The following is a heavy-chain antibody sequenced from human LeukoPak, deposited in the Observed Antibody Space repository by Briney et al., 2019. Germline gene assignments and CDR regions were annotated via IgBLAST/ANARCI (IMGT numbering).Heavy chain of an antibody. V-gene: IGHV3-23*01. CDR2: ISSSGGGT. J-gene: IGHJ6*03. CDR1: RFTFNRYS. CDR3: AKWDENFYYMDV. Sequence: AGSLGLSCAASRFTFNRYSISWVRQAPGKGLQWVSSISSSGGGTHYASSVRGRFTISRDNSKDTVFLKMNGLRVEDTAIYYCAKWDENFYYMDVWGQGTTVTVSS. D-gene: IGHD1-26*01.